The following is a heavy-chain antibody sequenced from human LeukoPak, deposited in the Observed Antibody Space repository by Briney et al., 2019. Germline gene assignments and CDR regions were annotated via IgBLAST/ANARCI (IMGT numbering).Heavy chain of an antibody. D-gene: IGHD1-14*01. Sequence: GPSVKVSCKTSGYTFTEYYIHWVRQAPGHGLEWMGWVNPHSGGTNFAQSFRGRVTLTRDTSVTTAYMELNRLESDDTAIYYCARTDNRYDRRLLLNWGQGTQIIVSS. J-gene: IGHJ4*02. V-gene: IGHV1-2*02. CDR2: VNPHSGGT. CDR1: GYTFTEYY. CDR3: ARTDNRYDRRLLLN.